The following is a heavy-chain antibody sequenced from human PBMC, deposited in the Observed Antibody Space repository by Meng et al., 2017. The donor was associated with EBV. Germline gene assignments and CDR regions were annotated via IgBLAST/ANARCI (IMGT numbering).Heavy chain of an antibody. D-gene: IGHD2-2*01. CDR1: RASVSRGNFH. CDR3: AKSSSSTPGVVDS. Sequence: QGPRQAAGAGPVKPSVTLSLTCTVSRASVSRGNFHGSWIRQPPGKELQWIGYIYDGGTTIYNPSLKSRVTIFLDTSRNQFSLGLRSVTTADTAVYYCAKSSSSTPGVVDSWGQGTLVTVSS. CDR2: IYDGGTT. J-gene: IGHJ4*02. V-gene: IGHV4-61*01.